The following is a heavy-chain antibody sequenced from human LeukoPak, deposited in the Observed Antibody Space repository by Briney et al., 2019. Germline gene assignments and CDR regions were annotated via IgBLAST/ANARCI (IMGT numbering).Heavy chain of an antibody. J-gene: IGHJ4*02. V-gene: IGHV1-2*02. CDR1: GYTFTGYY. CDR3: ARELALHCSSTSCPFDY. D-gene: IGHD2-2*01. Sequence: ASVKVSCKASGYTFTGYYMHWVRQAPGQGLEWMGWINPNSGGTNYAQKFQGRVTMTRDTSISTAYMELSRLRSDDTAVYYCARELALHCSSTSCPFDYWGQGTLVTVSS. CDR2: INPNSGGT.